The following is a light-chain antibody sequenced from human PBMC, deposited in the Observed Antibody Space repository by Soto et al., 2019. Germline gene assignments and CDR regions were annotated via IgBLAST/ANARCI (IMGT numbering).Light chain of an antibody. CDR1: QGVRSD. V-gene: IGKV3-20*01. Sequence: EIAMTQSPDTLSVSPGDRATLSCRASQGVRSDLAWYQQKAGQSPRLLIYGTSSRATGIPDRFSGSGSGTDFTLTISRLEPEDFAVYYCQQYGSSPPTWTFGQGTKVDI. CDR3: QQYGSSPPTWT. J-gene: IGKJ1*01. CDR2: GTS.